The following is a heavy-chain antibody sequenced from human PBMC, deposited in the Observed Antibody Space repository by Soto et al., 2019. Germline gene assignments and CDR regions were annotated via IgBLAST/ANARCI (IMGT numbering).Heavy chain of an antibody. V-gene: IGHV1-69*01. Sequence: QVQLVQSGAEVKKPGSSVKVSCKASGGTFSSYAISWVRQAPGQGLEWMGGIIPIFGTANYAQKFQGRVTITADESTRTAYMELSSLRYEDTAVYYCARVLAAGAIYGYFDRWGRGTLVTVSS. J-gene: IGHJ2*01. CDR2: IIPIFGTA. D-gene: IGHD6-13*01. CDR3: ARVLAAGAIYGYFDR. CDR1: GGTFSSYA.